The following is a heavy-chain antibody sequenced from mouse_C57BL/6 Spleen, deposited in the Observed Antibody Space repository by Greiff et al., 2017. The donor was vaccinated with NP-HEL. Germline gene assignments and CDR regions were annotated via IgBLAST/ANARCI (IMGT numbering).Heavy chain of an antibody. CDR3: ARVDYYGSSPDY. V-gene: IGHV1-59*01. Sequence: QVQLKQPGAELVRPGTSVKLSCKASGYTFTSYWMHWVKQRPGQGLEWIGVIDPSDSYTNYNQKFKGKATLTVDTSSSTAYMQLSSLTSEDSAVYYCARVDYYGSSPDYWGQGTTLTVSS. CDR2: IDPSDSYT. D-gene: IGHD1-1*01. J-gene: IGHJ2*01. CDR1: GYTFTSYW.